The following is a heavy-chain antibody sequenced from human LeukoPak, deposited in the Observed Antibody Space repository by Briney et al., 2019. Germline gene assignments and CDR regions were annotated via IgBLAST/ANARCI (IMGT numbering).Heavy chain of an antibody. CDR3: AKDTSIGKYCTDGVCSPFDY. V-gene: IGHV3-23*01. Sequence: GGSLTLSCAGSGFTFSSYATSWVRQAPGQGREWVSVISDSGDYTSYADSVRGRFTISRDNSRNTLYLQMISLRPEDTAVYYCAKDTSIGKYCTDGVCSPFDYWGQGTLVTVSS. CDR1: GFTFSSYA. CDR2: ISDSGDYT. D-gene: IGHD2-8*01. J-gene: IGHJ4*02.